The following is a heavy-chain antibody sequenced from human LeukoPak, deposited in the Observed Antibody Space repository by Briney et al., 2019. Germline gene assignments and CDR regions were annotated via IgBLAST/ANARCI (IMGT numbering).Heavy chain of an antibody. Sequence: GGSLRLSCAASGFTFSSYAMHWVRQAPGKGLEWVSGISWNSGSIGYADSVKGRFTISRDNAKNSLYLQMNSLRAEDTALYYCAKDYGGTGDYYFDYWGQGTLVTVSS. CDR3: AKDYGGTGDYYFDY. D-gene: IGHD1-1*01. CDR1: GFTFSSYA. CDR2: ISWNSGSI. J-gene: IGHJ4*02. V-gene: IGHV3-9*01.